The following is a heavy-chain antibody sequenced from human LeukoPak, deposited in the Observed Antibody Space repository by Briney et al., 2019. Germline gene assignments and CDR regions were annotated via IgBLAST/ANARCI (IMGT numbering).Heavy chain of an antibody. CDR2: IYHSGST. CDR3: ARGIGGGSWPYYYYGMDV. J-gene: IGHJ6*02. V-gene: IGHV4-38-2*02. D-gene: IGHD2-15*01. CDR1: GYSISSGYY. Sequence: PSETLSLTCTVSGYSISSGYYWGWIRQPPGKGLEWIGSIYHSGSTYYNPSLKSRVTISVDTSKNQFSLKLSSVTAADTAVYYCARGIGGGSWPYYYYGMDVWGQGTTVTVSS.